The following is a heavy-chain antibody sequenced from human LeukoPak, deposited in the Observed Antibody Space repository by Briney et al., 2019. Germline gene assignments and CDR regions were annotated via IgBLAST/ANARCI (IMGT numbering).Heavy chain of an antibody. Sequence: SETLSLTCAVYGGSFSGYYWSWIRQPPGKGLEWIGEINHSGSTNYNPSLKSRVTISVDTSKNQFSLKLSSVTAADTAVYYCVRDGPVRDGYNYSFDYWGQGTLVTVSS. V-gene: IGHV4-34*01. CDR3: VRDGPVRDGYNYSFDY. J-gene: IGHJ4*02. D-gene: IGHD5-24*01. CDR2: INHSGST. CDR1: GGSFSGYY.